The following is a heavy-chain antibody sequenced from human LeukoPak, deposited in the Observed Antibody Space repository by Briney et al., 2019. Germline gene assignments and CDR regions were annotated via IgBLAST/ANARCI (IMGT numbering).Heavy chain of an antibody. J-gene: IGHJ6*04. CDR1: GFTFSSYV. CDR3: ARGYCSSTSCYFGYYYYYGMDV. CDR2: ISCSGSTI. V-gene: IGHV3-48*03. D-gene: IGHD2-2*01. Sequence: GGSLRLSCAASGFTFSSYVMHWVRQATGKGLEWVSYISCSGSTIYYADSVKGRFTISRDNAKNSLYLQMNSLRAEDTAVYYCARGYCSSTSCYFGYYYYYGMDVWGKGTTVTVSS.